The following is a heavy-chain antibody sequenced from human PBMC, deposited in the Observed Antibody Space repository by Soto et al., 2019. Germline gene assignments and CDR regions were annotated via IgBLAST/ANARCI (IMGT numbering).Heavy chain of an antibody. D-gene: IGHD6-13*01. J-gene: IGHJ4*02. CDR1: GGTFSSYA. V-gene: IGHV1-69*13. CDR2: IIPIFGTA. Sequence: ASVKVSCKASGGTFSSYAISWVRQAPGQGLEWMGGIIPIFGTANYAQKFQGRVTITADESTSTAYMELSSLRSEDTAVYYCASSRGYSSSWKLGWYFDYWGQGTLVTVSS. CDR3: ASSRGYSSSWKLGWYFDY.